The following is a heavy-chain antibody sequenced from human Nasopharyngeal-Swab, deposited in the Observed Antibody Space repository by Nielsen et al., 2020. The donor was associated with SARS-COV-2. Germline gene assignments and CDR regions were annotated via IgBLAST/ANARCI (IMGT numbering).Heavy chain of an antibody. Sequence: GESLKISCAASGFSFSSYWMHWVRRAPGKGLVWVSRIDTDARITDYADSVKGRFTISRDNSKNTLYLQMNSLRAEDTAVYYCAKDRRWGIVGATIFDYWGQGTLVTVSS. CDR1: GFSFSSYW. V-gene: IGHV3-74*01. D-gene: IGHD1-26*01. CDR3: AKDRRWGIVGATIFDY. CDR2: IDTDARIT. J-gene: IGHJ4*02.